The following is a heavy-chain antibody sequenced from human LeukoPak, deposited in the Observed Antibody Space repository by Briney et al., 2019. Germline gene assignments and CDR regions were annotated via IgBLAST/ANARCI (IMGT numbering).Heavy chain of an antibody. CDR2: ISSSSSYI. V-gene: IGHV3-21*01. D-gene: IGHD2-2*01. CDR3: ARTRYCSSTSCLDNFDY. Sequence: GGSLRLSCAASGFTFSSYEMNWVRQAPGKGLEWVSSISSSSSYIYYADSVKGRFTISRDNAKNSLYLQMNSLRAEDTAVYYCARTRYCSSTSCLDNFDYWGQGTLVTVSS. CDR1: GFTFSSYE. J-gene: IGHJ4*02.